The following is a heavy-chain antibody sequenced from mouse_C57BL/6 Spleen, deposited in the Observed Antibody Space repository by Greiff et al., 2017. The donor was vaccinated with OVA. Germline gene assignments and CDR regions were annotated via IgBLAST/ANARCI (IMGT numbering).Heavy chain of an antibody. J-gene: IGHJ4*01. V-gene: IGHV1-82*01. CDR1: GYAFSSSW. Sequence: QVQLQHSGPELVKPGASVKISCKASGYAFSSSWMNWVKQRPGKGLEWIGRIYPGDGDTNYNGKFKGKATLTADKSSSTAYMQLSSLTSEDSAVYFCARGPYYAMDYWGQGTSGTVSS. CDR2: IYPGDGDT. CDR3: ARGPYYAMDY.